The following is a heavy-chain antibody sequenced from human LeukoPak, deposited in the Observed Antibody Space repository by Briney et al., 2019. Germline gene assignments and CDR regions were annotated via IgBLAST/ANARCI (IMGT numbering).Heavy chain of an antibody. V-gene: IGHV4-34*01. CDR3: ARGPNIVVVVAATRRWFDP. CDR1: GGSFSGYY. J-gene: IGHJ5*02. Sequence: PSETLSLTFAVYGGSFSGYYWSWIRPPPGKGLEWMGEINNSGSTNYNPSLKSRVTISVDTSKNQFSLKLSSVTAADTALYYVARGPNIVVVVAATRRWFDPWGQGTLVTVSS. D-gene: IGHD2-15*01. CDR2: INNSGST.